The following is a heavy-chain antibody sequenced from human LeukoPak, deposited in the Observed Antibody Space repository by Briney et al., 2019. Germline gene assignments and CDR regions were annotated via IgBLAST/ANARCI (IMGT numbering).Heavy chain of an antibody. CDR3: ARDQAFYGSGSYYRWFDP. CDR2: ISAYNGNT. CDR1: GYTFTSYG. V-gene: IGHV1-18*01. J-gene: IGHJ5*02. D-gene: IGHD3-10*01. Sequence: ASVKVSCKASGYTFTSYGISWVRQAPGQGLEWMGWISAYNGNTNYAQKLQGRVTMTTDTSTSTAYMELRSLRSDDTAVYYCARDQAFYGSGSYYRWFDPWGQGTLVTVSS.